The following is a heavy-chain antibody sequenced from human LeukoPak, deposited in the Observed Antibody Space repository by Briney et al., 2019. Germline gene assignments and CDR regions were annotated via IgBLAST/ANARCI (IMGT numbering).Heavy chain of an antibody. CDR3: ARGGSSWTGSWFDP. CDR2: IYHSGST. D-gene: IGHD6-13*01. J-gene: IGHJ5*02. CDR1: GYSISSGYY. Sequence: SETLSLTCTVSGYSISSGYYWGWIRQPPGKGLEWIGSIYHSGSTYYNPSLKSRVTISVDTSKNQFSLKLSSVTAADTAVYYCARGGSSWTGSWFDPWGQGTLVTVSS. V-gene: IGHV4-38-2*02.